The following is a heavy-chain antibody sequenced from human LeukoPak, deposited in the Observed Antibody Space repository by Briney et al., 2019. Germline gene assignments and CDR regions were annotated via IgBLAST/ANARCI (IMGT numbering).Heavy chain of an antibody. D-gene: IGHD3-3*01. CDR2: ISYDGSNK. CDR3: ANSMEWLVY. V-gene: IGHV3-30*18. Sequence: GGSLRLSCAASGFTFSSYWMHWVRQAPGKGLEWVAVISYDGSNKYYADSVKGRFTISRDNSKNTLYLQMNSLRAEDTAVYYCANSMEWLVYWGQGTLVTVSS. J-gene: IGHJ4*02. CDR1: GFTFSSYW.